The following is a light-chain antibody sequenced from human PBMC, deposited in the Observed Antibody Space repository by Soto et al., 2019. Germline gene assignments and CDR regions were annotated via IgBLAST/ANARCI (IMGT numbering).Light chain of an antibody. CDR2: SAS. CDR1: QSISSN. J-gene: IGKJ4*01. V-gene: IGKV3-15*01. CDR3: QQYHDWPPLT. Sequence: EIVMTQSPATLSVSPGQRVTLSCRASQSISSNLAWYQQKPGQPPRLLFYSASARATGTSARFSASGSGTEFSLTISSLQSDDVAIYYCQQYHDWPPLTFGGGTKIQIK.